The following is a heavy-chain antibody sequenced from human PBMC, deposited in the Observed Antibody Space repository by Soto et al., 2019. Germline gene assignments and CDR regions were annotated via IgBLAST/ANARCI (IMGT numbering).Heavy chain of an antibody. J-gene: IGHJ5*02. Sequence: QLHLRESGPGLVKPSETLSLTCTVSGGSITSSSYYWGWIRQPPGKGLEWIGSIYYSGSTYYNPSLTTRVTISVDTSKYQFSLTLSSVTAADTAVYYCATQEVGGSYVYTFDPWGQGTLVTVSS. CDR2: IYYSGST. V-gene: IGHV4-39*01. D-gene: IGHD1-26*01. CDR1: GGSITSSSYY. CDR3: ATQEVGGSYVYTFDP.